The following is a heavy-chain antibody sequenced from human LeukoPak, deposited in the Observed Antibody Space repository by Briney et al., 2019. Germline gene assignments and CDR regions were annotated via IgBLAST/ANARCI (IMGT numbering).Heavy chain of an antibody. V-gene: IGHV4-4*02. J-gene: IGHJ4*02. D-gene: IGHD3-22*01. CDR1: GGSISSSDW. CDR2: IYHSGTT. CDR3: ARGDSSGYPDY. Sequence: SGTLSLTCAVSGGSISSSDWWSCVRQPPGKGLEWIGEIYHSGTTYYNPSLKSRVTISVGKSKNQFSLKLSSVTAADTAVYYCARGDSSGYPDYWGQGSLVTVSS.